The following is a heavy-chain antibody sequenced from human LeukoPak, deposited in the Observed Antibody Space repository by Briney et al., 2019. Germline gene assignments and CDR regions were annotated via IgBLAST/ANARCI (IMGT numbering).Heavy chain of an antibody. Sequence: ASVTVSCKASGYTFTSYGISWVRQAPGQGLEWMGWISAYNGNTNYAQKLQGRVTMTTDTSTNTAYMELRSLRSDDTAVYYCARDFYCSSTSCDNYYMDVWGKGTTVTVSS. CDR3: ARDFYCSSTSCDNYYMDV. V-gene: IGHV1-18*01. J-gene: IGHJ6*03. CDR1: GYTFTSYG. D-gene: IGHD2-2*02. CDR2: ISAYNGNT.